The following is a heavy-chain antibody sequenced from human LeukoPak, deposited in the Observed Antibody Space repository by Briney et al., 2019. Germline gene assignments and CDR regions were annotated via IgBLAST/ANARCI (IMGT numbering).Heavy chain of an antibody. J-gene: IGHJ6*03. CDR3: ARGLGVVISSYYYYYMDV. CDR2: INTNTGNP. D-gene: IGHD3-3*01. V-gene: IGHV7-4-1*02. CDR1: GYTFTSYA. Sequence: ASVKVSCKASGYTFTSYAMNWVRQAPGQGPEWMGWINTNTGNPTYAQGFTGRFVFSLDTSVSTAYLQISSLKAEDTAVYYCARGLGVVISSYYYYYMDVWGKGTTVTVSS.